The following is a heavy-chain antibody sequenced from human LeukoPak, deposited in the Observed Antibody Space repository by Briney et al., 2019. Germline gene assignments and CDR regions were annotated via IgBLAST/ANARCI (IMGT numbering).Heavy chain of an antibody. CDR2: IIPIFGTA. V-gene: IGHV1-69*05. J-gene: IGHJ3*02. CDR1: GGTFSSYA. D-gene: IGHD3-9*01. Sequence: ASVKVSCKASGGTFSSYAISWVRQAPGQGLEWMGRIIPIFGTANYAQKFQGRVTITTDESTSTAYMELSSLRSEDTAVYYCATPGAYYDILTGLRDDAFDTWGQGTMVTVSS. CDR3: ATPGAYYDILTGLRDDAFDT.